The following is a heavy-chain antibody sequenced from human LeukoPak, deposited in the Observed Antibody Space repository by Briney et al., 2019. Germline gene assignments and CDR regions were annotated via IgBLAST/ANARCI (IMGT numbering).Heavy chain of an antibody. CDR2: IYTSGST. J-gene: IGHJ5*02. D-gene: IGHD2-2*01. CDR3: ARERLTVGYCSSTSCYPPYNWFDP. V-gene: IGHV4-61*02. Sequence: PSETLSLTCTVSGGSISSGSYYWSWIRQPAGKGLEWIGRIYTSGSTHYNPSLKSRVTISVDTSKNQFSLKLSSVTAADTAVYYCARERLTVGYCSSTSCYPPYNWFDPWGQGTLVTVSS. CDR1: GGSISSGSYY.